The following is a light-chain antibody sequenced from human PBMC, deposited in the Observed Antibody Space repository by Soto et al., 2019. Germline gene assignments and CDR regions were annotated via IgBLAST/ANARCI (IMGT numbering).Light chain of an antibody. J-gene: IGLJ2*01. CDR1: SSDVGGYNY. CDR2: DVS. CDR3: SSYTSSSTLVV. Sequence: QSVLTQPASVSGSPGQSITISCTGTSSDVGGYNYVSWYQQRPGKAPKLMIYDVSHRPSGVSNRFSGSKSGNTASLTISGLQVEDEADYYCSSYTSSSTLVVFGGGTKLTVL. V-gene: IGLV2-14*01.